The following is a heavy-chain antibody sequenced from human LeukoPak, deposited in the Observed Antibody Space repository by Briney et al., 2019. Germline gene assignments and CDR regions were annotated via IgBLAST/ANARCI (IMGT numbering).Heavy chain of an antibody. Sequence: PSETLSLTCTVSGGSISYWGWIRQPPGKGLEWIGTIYYTGSTYYNPSLKGRLTISVDTSKGQVSLQLSSVTAADTAVYYCARTGGTSSPFFDYWGQGTLVTVSS. D-gene: IGHD6-6*01. V-gene: IGHV4-39*01. J-gene: IGHJ4*02. CDR3: ARTGGTSSPFFDY. CDR2: IYYTGST. CDR1: GGSISY.